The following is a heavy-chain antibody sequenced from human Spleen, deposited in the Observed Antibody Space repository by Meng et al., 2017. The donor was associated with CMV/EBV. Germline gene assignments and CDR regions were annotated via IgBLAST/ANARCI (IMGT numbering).Heavy chain of an antibody. D-gene: IGHD3-10*01. V-gene: IGHV1-18*01. CDR1: GYTFTSYG. Sequence: ASVKVSCKASGYTFTSYGISWVRQAPGQGLEWMGWISAYNGNTNYAQKFQGRVTITRDTSISTAYMELTTLGFEDTAVYYCARAGLGSASAFDFWGQGTLVTVSS. CDR3: ARAGLGSASAFDF. CDR2: ISAYNGNT. J-gene: IGHJ4*02.